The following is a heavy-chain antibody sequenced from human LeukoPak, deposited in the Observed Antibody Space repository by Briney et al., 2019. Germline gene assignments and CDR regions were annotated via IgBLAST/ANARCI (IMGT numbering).Heavy chain of an antibody. CDR3: ARDSGNYLDAFDI. Sequence: GGSLRLSCAASGFTFSSYSMNWVRQAPGKGLEWVSSISSSSSSYIYYADSVKGRFTISRDNAKNSLYLQMNSLRAEDTAVYYCARDSGNYLDAFDIWDQGTMVTVSS. V-gene: IGHV3-21*01. CDR1: GFTFSSYS. D-gene: IGHD1-7*01. CDR2: ISSSSSSYI. J-gene: IGHJ3*02.